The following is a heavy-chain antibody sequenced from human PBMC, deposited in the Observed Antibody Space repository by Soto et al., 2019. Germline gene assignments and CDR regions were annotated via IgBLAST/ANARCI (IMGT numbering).Heavy chain of an antibody. CDR3: ARHWGSTMIVGRAFDI. D-gene: IGHD3-22*01. CDR1: GGSISSSRYY. Sequence: PSETLSLTCTVSGGSISSSRYYWGWIRQPPGKGREWIGSIYYRGSTYYNPSLKSRVTISVDTSKNQFSLKLSSVTAADTAVYYCARHWGSTMIVGRAFDIWGQGTMVTVSS. V-gene: IGHV4-39*01. J-gene: IGHJ3*02. CDR2: IYYRGST.